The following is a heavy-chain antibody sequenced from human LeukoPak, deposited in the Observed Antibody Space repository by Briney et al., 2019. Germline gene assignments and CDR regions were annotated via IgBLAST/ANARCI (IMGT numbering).Heavy chain of an antibody. D-gene: IGHD3-22*01. CDR3: ARGRYYHDTSGYYSLDY. CDR2: IRSKANSYAT. V-gene: IGHV3-73*01. J-gene: IGHJ4*02. CDR1: GFTFSGSA. Sequence: GGSLRLSCAASGFTFSGSAVHWVRQASGKGLEWVGRIRSKANSYATAYAASVKGRFTISRDDSKNTAYLQMNSLKTEDTAVYYCARGRYYHDTSGYYSLDYWGQGTLVTVSS.